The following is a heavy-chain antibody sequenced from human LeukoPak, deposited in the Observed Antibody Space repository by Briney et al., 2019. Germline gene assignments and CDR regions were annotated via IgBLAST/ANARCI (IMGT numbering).Heavy chain of an antibody. CDR3: ARLSVIVGAALEYYYYYMDV. V-gene: IGHV4-34*01. CDR2: INHSGST. CDR1: GGSFSGYY. J-gene: IGHJ6*03. Sequence: SETLSLTCAVYGGSFSGYYWSWFRQPPGKGPEWIGEINHSGSTNYNPSLKSRVTISVDTSKNQVSLKLTSVTAADTAAYYCARLSVIVGAALEYYYYYMDVWGQGTTVTVSS. D-gene: IGHD1-26*01.